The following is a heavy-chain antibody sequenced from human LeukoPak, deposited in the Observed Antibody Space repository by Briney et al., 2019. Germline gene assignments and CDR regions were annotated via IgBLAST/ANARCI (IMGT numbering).Heavy chain of an antibody. CDR3: AGEDCSGGTCRKGFDY. V-gene: IGHV1-2*02. D-gene: IGHD2-15*01. CDR1: GGTFSSYA. Sequence: GASVKVSCKASGGTFSSYAISWVRQAPGQGLEYVGWINPNSGDTNHAQNFQGRVTLTRDTSIYTAYMELSKLTSDDSALYYCAGEDCSGGTCRKGFDYWGQGTLVTVSS. CDR2: INPNSGDT. J-gene: IGHJ4*02.